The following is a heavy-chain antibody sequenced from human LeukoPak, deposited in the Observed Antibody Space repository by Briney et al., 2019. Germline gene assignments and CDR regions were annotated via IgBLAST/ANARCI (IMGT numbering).Heavy chain of an antibody. CDR3: AKWGDYDVLTGYYVPDY. V-gene: IGHV3-23*01. J-gene: IGHJ4*02. CDR1: GFTFSNYA. Sequence: PGGSLRLSCAASGFTFSNYAMSWVRQAPGKGLQWVSAILGSGDSTYYADSVKGRFTVSRDNSKSTLYLQMNSLRAEDTALYYCAKWGDYDVLTGYYVPDYGGQGPLVTVSS. D-gene: IGHD3-9*01. CDR2: ILGSGDST.